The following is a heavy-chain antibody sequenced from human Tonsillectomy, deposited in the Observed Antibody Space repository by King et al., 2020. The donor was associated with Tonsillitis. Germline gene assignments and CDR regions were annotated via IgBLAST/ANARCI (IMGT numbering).Heavy chain of an antibody. Sequence: QLVQSGGGLVKPGGSLRLSCAASGFTFNKYNMNWVRQAPGKGPEWVSSISSSSQYIYYADSVKGRFTISRDNAKNSLYLQMNSLGAEDTAVYYCARRGEYYGSGTYYHWVDLWGQGTLVTVSS. CDR1: GFTFNKYN. CDR3: ARRGEYYGSGTYYHWVDL. V-gene: IGHV3-21*01. D-gene: IGHD3-10*01. CDR2: ISSSSQYI. J-gene: IGHJ5*02.